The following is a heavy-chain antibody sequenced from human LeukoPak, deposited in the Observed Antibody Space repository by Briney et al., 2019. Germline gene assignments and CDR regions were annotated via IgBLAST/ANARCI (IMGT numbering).Heavy chain of an antibody. D-gene: IGHD2-2*01. CDR2: IWYDGSNK. CDR3: ARDRGFIVVVPAAFDY. V-gene: IGHV3-33*01. CDR1: GSTFSSYG. J-gene: IGHJ4*02. Sequence: PGGSLRLSCAASGSTFSSYGMHWVRQAPGKGLEWVAVIWYDGSNKYYADSVKGRFTISRDNSKNTLYLQMNSLRAEDTAVYYCARDRGFIVVVPAAFDYWGQGTLVTVSS.